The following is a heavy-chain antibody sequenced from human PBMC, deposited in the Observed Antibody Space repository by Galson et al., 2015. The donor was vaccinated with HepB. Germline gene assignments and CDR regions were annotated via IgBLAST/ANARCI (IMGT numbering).Heavy chain of an antibody. CDR3: ATWGYCGSGTYRPWDAFDI. CDR2: ICWDDDK. J-gene: IGHJ3*02. Sequence: PALVKPTQTLTLTCTFSGFSLSTSGVGVGWIRQPPGKALEWLALICWDDDKQYSPSLKSSLTITKDTSKNQVVLTMTNMDPVDTATYYCATWGYCGSGTYRPWDAFDIWGQGTLVTVSS. D-gene: IGHD3-10*01. V-gene: IGHV2-5*02. CDR1: GFSLSTSGVG.